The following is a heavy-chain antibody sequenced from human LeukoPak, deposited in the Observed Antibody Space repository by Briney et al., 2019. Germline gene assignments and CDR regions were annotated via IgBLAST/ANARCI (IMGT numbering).Heavy chain of an antibody. Sequence: GGSLRLSCVASGFTFSSYAMTWVRQAPGKGLEWVSALSGSGGSTYYADSVKGRFTISRDNSKNTLYVQMNSLRAEDTDVYFCARAGDSSGFYYGVDYWCWGTLVIVS. CDR1: GFTFSSYA. J-gene: IGHJ4*02. D-gene: IGHD3-22*01. CDR2: LSGSGGST. CDR3: ARAGDSSGFYYGVDY. V-gene: IGHV3-23*01.